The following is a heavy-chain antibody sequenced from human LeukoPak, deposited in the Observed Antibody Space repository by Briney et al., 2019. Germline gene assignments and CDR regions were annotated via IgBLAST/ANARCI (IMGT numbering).Heavy chain of an antibody. CDR2: ICYSGST. V-gene: IGHV4-59*01. J-gene: IGHJ4*02. D-gene: IGHD3-10*01. Sequence: PSETLSLTCTVSGGSISSYYWNWIRQPPGKGLEWIGHICYSGSTNYNPSLKSRVTISVDTSKNQFSLKLSSVTAADTAVYYCARQSYYGSGTHFDYWGQGTLVTVSS. CDR1: GGSISSYY. CDR3: ARQSYYGSGTHFDY.